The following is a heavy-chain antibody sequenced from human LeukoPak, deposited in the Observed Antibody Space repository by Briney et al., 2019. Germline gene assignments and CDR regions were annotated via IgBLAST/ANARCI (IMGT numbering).Heavy chain of an antibody. CDR3: ARSHSGSYYGGDDY. CDR1: GYTFTGYY. J-gene: IGHJ4*02. V-gene: IGHV1-2*02. Sequence: ASVKVSCKASGYTFTGYYMNWVRQAPGQGLEWMGWINPNSGGTNYAQKFQGRVTMTRDTSISTAYMELSRLRSDDTAVYYCARSHSGSYYGGDDYWGQGTLVTVSS. D-gene: IGHD1-26*01. CDR2: INPNSGGT.